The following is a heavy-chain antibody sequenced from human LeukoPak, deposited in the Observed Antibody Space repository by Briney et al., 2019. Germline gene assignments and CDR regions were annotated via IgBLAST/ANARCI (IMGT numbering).Heavy chain of an antibody. J-gene: IGHJ4*02. CDR2: IYYSGST. CDR3: AREPLTGWGGMVRGINYFDY. V-gene: IGHV4-30-4*08. D-gene: IGHD3-10*01. Sequence: SETLSLTCTVSGGSISSYYWSWIRQPPGKGLEWIGYIYYSGSTYYNPSLKSRVTISVDTSKNQFSLKLSSVTAADTAVYYCAREPLTGWGGMVRGINYFDYWGQGTLVTVSS. CDR1: GGSISSYY.